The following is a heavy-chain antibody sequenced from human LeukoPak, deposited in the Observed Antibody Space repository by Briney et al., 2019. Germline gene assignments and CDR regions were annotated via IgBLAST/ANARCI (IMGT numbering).Heavy chain of an antibody. J-gene: IGHJ4*02. Sequence: AGGSLRLSCAASGFTFDDYPMHWARQGPGKGLEWVSLINGDGGRTYYVDSVKGRFTISRDNSKNSLYLQMNSLRTEDTALYYCAKGMYYYDSSGYSSPIDYWGQGTLVTVSS. D-gene: IGHD3-22*01. V-gene: IGHV3-43*02. CDR1: GFTFDDYP. CDR2: INGDGGRT. CDR3: AKGMYYYDSSGYSSPIDY.